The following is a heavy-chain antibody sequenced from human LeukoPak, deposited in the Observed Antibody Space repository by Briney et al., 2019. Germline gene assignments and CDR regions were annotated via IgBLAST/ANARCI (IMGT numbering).Heavy chain of an antibody. Sequence: SETLSLTCTVSCCSLISSSYYWGWIRQSPGKGLEWTGSVSYSGTTYYKPSFKSRVTVSVDTSKNQFSLKLSSVTEADTALYYCVRGRGHSYGPFDDWGQGTLVTVSS. J-gene: IGHJ4*02. CDR3: VRGRGHSYGPFDD. CDR1: CCSLISSSYY. CDR2: VSYSGTT. D-gene: IGHD5-18*01. V-gene: IGHV4-39*01.